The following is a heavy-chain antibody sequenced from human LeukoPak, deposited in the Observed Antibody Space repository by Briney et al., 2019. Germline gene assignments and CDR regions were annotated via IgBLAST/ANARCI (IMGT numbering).Heavy chain of an antibody. Sequence: PSETLSLTCAVYGGSFSGYYWSWIRQPPGKGLEWIGEINHSGNTNYNPSLKSRVTISVDTSKNQFSLKLSSVTAADTAVYYCARGWTTVDPWGQGTLVTVSS. CDR2: INHSGNT. D-gene: IGHD4-17*01. V-gene: IGHV4-34*01. CDR1: GGSFSGYY. J-gene: IGHJ5*02. CDR3: ARGWTTVDP.